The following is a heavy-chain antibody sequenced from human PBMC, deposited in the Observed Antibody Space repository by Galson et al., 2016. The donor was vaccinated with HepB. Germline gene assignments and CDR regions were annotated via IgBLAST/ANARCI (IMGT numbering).Heavy chain of an antibody. CDR3: ARPGPGTMWWWFDP. V-gene: IGHV3-74*01. D-gene: IGHD2-21*01. CDR2: INSDGTTT. CDR1: GFTFSSSW. J-gene: IGHJ5*02. Sequence: SLRLSCAASGFTFSSSWMHWVRQAPGKGLVWVSTINSDGTTTHYADSVKGRFTISRDNAKDTVYLKMNSLRVEDTAVYYCARPGPGTMWWWFDPWGQGTLVTVSS.